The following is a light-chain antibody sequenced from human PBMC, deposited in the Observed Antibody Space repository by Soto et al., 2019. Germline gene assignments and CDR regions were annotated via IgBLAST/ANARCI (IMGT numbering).Light chain of an antibody. CDR1: QSISSW. CDR3: QQYDSFWTM. Sequence: IQVTLSLSTLSASVCARVTITCRASQSISSWLAWYQQKPGKAPKLLIYKASSLKSGVPSMCSGSGSGTEFTLTISSLQPDDFATYCCQQYDSFWTMFGQGTKVDIK. J-gene: IGKJ1*01. V-gene: IGKV1-5*03. CDR2: KAS.